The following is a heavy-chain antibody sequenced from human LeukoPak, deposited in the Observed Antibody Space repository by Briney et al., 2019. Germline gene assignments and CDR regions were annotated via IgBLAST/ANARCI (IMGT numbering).Heavy chain of an antibody. CDR3: ARSYGYFDY. CDR1: GFTVSSYS. Sequence: GGSLRLSCAASGFTVSSYSMSWVRQAAGKGLEWVSYISASSTTIYYADSVKGRFTISRDNAKNSLFLQMNSLKDEDTAVYYCARSYGYFDYWGQGTLVTVSS. CDR2: ISASSTTI. V-gene: IGHV3-48*02. J-gene: IGHJ4*02. D-gene: IGHD3-10*01.